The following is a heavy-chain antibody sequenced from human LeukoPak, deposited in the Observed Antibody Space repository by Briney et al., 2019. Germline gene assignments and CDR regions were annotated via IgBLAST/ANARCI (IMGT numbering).Heavy chain of an antibody. CDR3: VTRPPSETYYGVFDY. J-gene: IGHJ4*02. CDR1: GFTVSSNY. D-gene: IGHD3-10*01. V-gene: IGHV3-23*01. Sequence: GGSLRLSCAASGFTVSSNYMSWVRQAPRKGLEWVSGITGSGGGTYYAESVKGRFTISRDNSKNTLYLQMNSLRAEDTAVYYCVTRPPSETYYGVFDYWGQGNLVTVSS. CDR2: ITGSGGGT.